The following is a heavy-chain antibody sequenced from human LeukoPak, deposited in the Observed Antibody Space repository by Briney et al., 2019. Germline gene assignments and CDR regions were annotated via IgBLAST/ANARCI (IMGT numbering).Heavy chain of an antibody. CDR3: ARPEPLDWYFDL. J-gene: IGHJ2*01. D-gene: IGHD1-14*01. Sequence: ASVKVSCKASGYTFTGYYMHWVRQAPGQGLEWMGWINPNSGGTNYAQKFQGRLTLTTDTSTSTAYMELRSLRSDDTAVYFCARPEPLDWYFDLWGRGTLVTVSS. CDR2: INPNSGGT. CDR1: GYTFTGYY. V-gene: IGHV1-2*02.